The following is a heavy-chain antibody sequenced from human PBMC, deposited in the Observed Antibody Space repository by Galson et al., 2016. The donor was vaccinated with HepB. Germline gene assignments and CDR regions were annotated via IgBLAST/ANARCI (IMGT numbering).Heavy chain of an antibody. Sequence: SLRLSCAASGFTFSHYWMNWVRQAPGKGLEWVANIKQDGSEKWYVDSVKGRFTISRDNAKSSLYLQMASLRAEDTAVYYCARVPVGTNPYFDPWGQGTLVTVSS. CDR2: IKQDGSEK. CDR1: GFTFSHYW. D-gene: IGHD1-14*01. V-gene: IGHV3-7*01. J-gene: IGHJ5*02. CDR3: ARVPVGTNPYFDP.